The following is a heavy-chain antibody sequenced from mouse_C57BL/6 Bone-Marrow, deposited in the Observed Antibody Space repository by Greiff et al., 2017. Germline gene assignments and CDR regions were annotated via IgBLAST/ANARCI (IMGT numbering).Heavy chain of an antibody. D-gene: IGHD3-2*02. V-gene: IGHV1-75*01. CDR2: IFPGSGST. CDR1: GYTFTDYY. Sequence: VKLQESGPELVKPGASVKISCKASGYTFTDYYINWVKQRPGQGLEWIGWIFPGSGSTYYNEKFKGKATLTVDKSSSTAYMLLSSLTSEDSAVYFCARSIRTAQVSFAYWGQGTLVTVSA. CDR3: ARSIRTAQVSFAY. J-gene: IGHJ3*01.